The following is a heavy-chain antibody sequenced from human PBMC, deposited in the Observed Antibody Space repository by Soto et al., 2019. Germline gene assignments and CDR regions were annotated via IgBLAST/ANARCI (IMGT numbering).Heavy chain of an antibody. Sequence: QVQLQESGPGLVKPSETLSLSCTVSGGSISSYYWSWFRQSPGKRMEWIGYVHHSWGSSYNPSLQSRVAISLDTSKSQSPLKVTSVTATDPAVYYCARQGFGPLHGLVDVWGQGTTVTVSS. V-gene: IGHV4-59*08. CDR1: GGSISSYY. D-gene: IGHD3-10*01. CDR3: ARQGFGPLHGLVDV. CDR2: VHHSWGS. J-gene: IGHJ6*02.